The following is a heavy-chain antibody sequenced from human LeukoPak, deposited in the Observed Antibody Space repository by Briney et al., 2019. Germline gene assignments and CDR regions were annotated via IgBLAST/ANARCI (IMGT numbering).Heavy chain of an antibody. CDR2: IYTGNSDT. J-gene: IGHJ4*02. CDR3: ARHTYNNGWWGGDY. V-gene: IGHV5-51*01. D-gene: IGHD6-19*01. CDR1: GYSSTTYR. Sequence: GESLKISCKGSGYSSTTYRIGWARQMPGKSLEWMGIIYTGNSDTRYSPPFQGHVTIAADKSISTAYLQWSSLKASDTAMYYCARHTYNNGWWGGDYWGQGTLVTVSS.